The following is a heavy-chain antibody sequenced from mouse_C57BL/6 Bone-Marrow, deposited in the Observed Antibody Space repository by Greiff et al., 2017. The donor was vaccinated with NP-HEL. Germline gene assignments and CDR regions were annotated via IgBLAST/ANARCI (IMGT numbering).Heavy chain of an antibody. CDR1: GFTFSSYG. CDR2: ISSGGSYT. V-gene: IGHV5-6*01. Sequence: EVQRVESGGDLVKPGGSLKLSCAASGFTFSSYGMSWVRQTPDKRLEWVATISSGGSYTYYPDSVKGRFTISRDNAKNTLYLQMSSLTSEDTAMYYSARQRYYGSSYGWYFDVWGTGTTVTVSS. CDR3: ARQRYYGSSYGWYFDV. J-gene: IGHJ1*03. D-gene: IGHD1-1*01.